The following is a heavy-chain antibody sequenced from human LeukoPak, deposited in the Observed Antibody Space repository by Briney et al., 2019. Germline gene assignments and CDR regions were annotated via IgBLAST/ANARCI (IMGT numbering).Heavy chain of an antibody. CDR1: GGSFSGYY. V-gene: IGHV4-34*01. J-gene: IGHJ6*02. Sequence: SETLSLTCAVYGGSFSGYYWSWIRQPPGKGLEWIGEINHSGSTNYNPSLKSRVTISVDTSKNQFSLKLSSVTAADTAVYYCARVPLYQLLGNYYYYYGMDAWGQGTTVTVSS. D-gene: IGHD2-2*01. CDR2: INHSGST. CDR3: ARVPLYQLLGNYYYYYGMDA.